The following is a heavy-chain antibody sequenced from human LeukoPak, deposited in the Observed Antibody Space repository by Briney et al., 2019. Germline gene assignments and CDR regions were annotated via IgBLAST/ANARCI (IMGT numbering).Heavy chain of an antibody. CDR3: ARSRAFNSGAFDP. J-gene: IGHJ5*02. V-gene: IGHV4-61*08. Sequence: SETLSLTCTVSGASVSSAGYWTWIRQPPGKGVEWIAHIYNDVNTNYNPSLKSRVTISVDTSKNQFSLRLNSVTAADTAVYYCARSRAFNSGAFDPWGQGSLVTVSS. CDR1: GASVSSAGY. D-gene: IGHD1-26*01. CDR2: IYNDVNT.